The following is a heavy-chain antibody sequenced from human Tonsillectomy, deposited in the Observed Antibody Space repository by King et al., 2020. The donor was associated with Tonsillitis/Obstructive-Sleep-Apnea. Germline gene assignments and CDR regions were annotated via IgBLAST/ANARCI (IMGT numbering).Heavy chain of an antibody. CDR3: AKDIGGDYGGGALDI. CDR1: GFTFDGYA. Sequence: VQLVESGGGLVQPGRSLRLSCAASGFTFDGYAMHWVRHAPGKGLEWVSGISWNSGSIGYAESVKGRFTISRDNAKNSLYLQMNSLRPEDTALYYCAKDIGGDYGGGALDIWGQGTMVTVSS. CDR2: ISWNSGSI. D-gene: IGHD4-17*01. V-gene: IGHV3-9*01. J-gene: IGHJ3*02.